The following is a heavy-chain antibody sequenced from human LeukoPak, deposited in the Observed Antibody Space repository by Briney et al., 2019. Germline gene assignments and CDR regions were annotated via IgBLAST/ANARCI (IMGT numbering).Heavy chain of an antibody. D-gene: IGHD4-17*01. CDR2: ISSSSSTI. J-gene: IGHJ4*02. CDR1: GFTFSSYS. Sequence: GGSLRLSCAASGFTFSSYSMNWVRQAPGKGLEWVSYISSSSSTIYYADSVKGRFTISRDNAKNSLYLQMNSLRAEDTAVYYCARVKGDYGDYYFDYWGQGTLVTVSS. V-gene: IGHV3-48*01. CDR3: ARVKGDYGDYYFDY.